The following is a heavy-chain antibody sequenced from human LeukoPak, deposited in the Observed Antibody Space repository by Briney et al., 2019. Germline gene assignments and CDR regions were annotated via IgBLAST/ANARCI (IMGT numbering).Heavy chain of an antibody. V-gene: IGHV1-69*04. CDR1: GGTFSSYA. D-gene: IGHD5-12*01. CDR3: ARVGSGYSGYNPAGGDY. Sequence: GASVKVSCKASGGTFSSYAISWVRQAPGQGLEWMGRIIPILGIANYAQKFQGRVTITADKSTSTAYMELSSLRSEDTAVYYCARVGSGYSGYNPAGGDYWGQGTLVTVSS. J-gene: IGHJ4*02. CDR2: IIPILGIA.